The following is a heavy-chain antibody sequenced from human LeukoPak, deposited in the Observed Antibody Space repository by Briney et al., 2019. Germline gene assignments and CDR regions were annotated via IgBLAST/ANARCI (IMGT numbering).Heavy chain of an antibody. J-gene: IGHJ4*02. CDR3: AKDLDDIVATIGYFDY. CDR2: INSDGSST. CDR1: GFTFSSYW. D-gene: IGHD5-12*01. Sequence: PGGSLRLSCAASGFTFSSYWMHWVRQAPGKGLVWVSRINSDGSSTSYADSVKGRFTISRDNSKNTLYLQMNSLRAEDTAVYYCAKDLDDIVATIGYFDYWGQGTLVTVSS. V-gene: IGHV3-74*01.